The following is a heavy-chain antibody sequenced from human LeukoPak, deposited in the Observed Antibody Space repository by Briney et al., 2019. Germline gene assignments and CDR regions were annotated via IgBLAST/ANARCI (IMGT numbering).Heavy chain of an antibody. CDR1: GYSISSGYY. V-gene: IGHV4-38-2*02. CDR3: AREGMGWLQSNYFDY. D-gene: IGHD5-24*01. CDR2: IYHSGST. J-gene: IGHJ4*02. Sequence: SETLSLTCTVSGYSISSGYYWGWIRQPPGKGLEWIGSIYHSGSTYYNPSLKSRVAISVDTSKNQFSLKLSSVTAADTAVYYCAREGMGWLQSNYFDYWGQGTLVTVSS.